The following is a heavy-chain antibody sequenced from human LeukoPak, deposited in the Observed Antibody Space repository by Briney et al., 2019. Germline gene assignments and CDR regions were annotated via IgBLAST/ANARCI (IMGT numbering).Heavy chain of an antibody. CDR1: GYTFTDYY. V-gene: IGHV1-2*02. D-gene: IGHD3-10*01. CDR2: INPNSGGT. Sequence: ASVKVSCKTSGYTFTDYYIHWVRQAPGQGLEWMGWINPNSGGTNYAQKFQGRVTMTRDTSISTAYMELSRLRSDDTAVYYCARDTGSDAFDIWGQGTMVTVSS. J-gene: IGHJ3*02. CDR3: ARDTGSDAFDI.